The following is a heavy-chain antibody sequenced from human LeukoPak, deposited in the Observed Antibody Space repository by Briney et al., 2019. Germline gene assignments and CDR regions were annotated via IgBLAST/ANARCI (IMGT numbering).Heavy chain of an antibody. CDR2: ISVYNVNT. CDR1: GYTFTDYG. D-gene: IGHD3-3*01. J-gene: IGHJ4*02. Sequence: GASVQVSCVTSGYTFTDYGISWVRQAPGQGLEWLGWISVYNVNTKYAKKFQGRVTMTRDTSTTTVYLELTGLTSDDTATYYCARDEIFGVGTHFDFWGQGTPVIVSS. CDR3: ARDEIFGVGTHFDF. V-gene: IGHV1-18*01.